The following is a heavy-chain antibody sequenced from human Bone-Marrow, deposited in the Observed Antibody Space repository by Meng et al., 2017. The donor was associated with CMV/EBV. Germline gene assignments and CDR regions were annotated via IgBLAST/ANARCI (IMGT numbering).Heavy chain of an antibody. CDR2: IYYSGST. Sequence: SETLSLTCTVSGGSISSSSYYWGWIRQPPGKGLEWIGSIYYSGSTYYNPSLKSRVTISVDTSKNQFSLQLNSVTAADTAVYYCARGDPPIYYFDYWGQGKLVTVSS. J-gene: IGHJ4*02. D-gene: IGHD3-3*02. V-gene: IGHV4-39*07. CDR1: GGSISSSSYY. CDR3: ARGDPPIYYFDY.